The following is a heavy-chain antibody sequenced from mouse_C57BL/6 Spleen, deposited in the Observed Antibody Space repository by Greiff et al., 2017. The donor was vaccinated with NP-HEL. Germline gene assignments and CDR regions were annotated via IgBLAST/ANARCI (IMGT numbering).Heavy chain of an antibody. CDR1: GFTFSDYG. J-gene: IGHJ4*01. Sequence: EVMLVESGGGLVKPGGSLKLSCAASGFTFSDYGMHWVRQAPEKGLEWVAYISSGSSTIYYADTVKGRFTISRDNAKNTLFLQMTSLRSEDTAMDYCARRGVRETYGMDYWGQGTSVTVSS. CDR3: ARRGVRETYGMDY. V-gene: IGHV5-17*01. CDR2: ISSGSSTI.